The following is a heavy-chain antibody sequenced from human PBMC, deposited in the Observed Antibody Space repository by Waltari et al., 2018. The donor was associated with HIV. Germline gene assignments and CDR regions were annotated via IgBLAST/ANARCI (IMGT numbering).Heavy chain of an antibody. CDR2: IDSSETSL. J-gene: IGHJ4*02. Sequence: EVHVVESGGGLVKPGGSLRLSCEVSGFTIENYSMTWVRQAPGKGLEWGSSIDSSETSLYYADSVRGRFSISRDNAKNSLYLLMDNLRAEDTAVYYCGRQGIGRFCSGGSCFSEYWGQGTLVAVSS. CDR1: GFTIENYS. CDR3: GRQGIGRFCSGGSCFSEY. V-gene: IGHV3-21*06. D-gene: IGHD2-15*01.